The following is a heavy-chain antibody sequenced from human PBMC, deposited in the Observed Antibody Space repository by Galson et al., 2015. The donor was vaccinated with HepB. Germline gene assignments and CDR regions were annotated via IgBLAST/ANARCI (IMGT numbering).Heavy chain of an antibody. J-gene: IGHJ6*02. CDR1: GFTFSTYW. Sequence: SLRLSCAASGFTFSTYWMHWGRLAPGKGLVWVSRISSDGRSTSYADSVKGRSTISRDNAKNTVYLQMNSLRAEDTAVYYCARDSFTGYYYYGMDVWGQGTTVTASS. CDR3: ARDSFTGYYYYGMDV. D-gene: IGHD1-14*01. CDR2: ISSDGRST. V-gene: IGHV3-74*01.